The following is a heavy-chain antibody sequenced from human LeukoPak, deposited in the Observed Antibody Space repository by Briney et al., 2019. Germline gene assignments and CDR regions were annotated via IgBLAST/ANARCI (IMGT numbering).Heavy chain of an antibody. J-gene: IGHJ5*02. D-gene: IGHD1-7*01. CDR1: GFTFSSYA. V-gene: IGHV3-23*01. Sequence: PGGSLRLSCAASGFTFSSYAMTWVRQAPGKALEWVSAISGSGGSTYYADSVKGRFTISRDNSKNTLYVQMNSLRAEDTAVYYCAKSRYNWNYWFDPWGQGTLVTVSS. CDR3: AKSRYNWNYWFDP. CDR2: ISGSGGST.